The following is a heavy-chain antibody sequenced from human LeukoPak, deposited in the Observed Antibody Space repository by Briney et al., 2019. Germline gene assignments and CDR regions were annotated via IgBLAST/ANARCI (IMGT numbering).Heavy chain of an antibody. D-gene: IGHD5-18*01. CDR1: GGSISSHY. CDR3: ARHVDTAMDPFDL. CDR2: IYYSGST. V-gene: IGHV4-59*11. Sequence: PSETLSLTCSVSGGSISSHYWSWIRQPPGKGLEWIGYIYYSGSTNYNPSLKSRVTISVDTSKNQFSLKLSSVTAADTAVYYCARHVDTAMDPFDLWGRGTLVTVSS. J-gene: IGHJ2*01.